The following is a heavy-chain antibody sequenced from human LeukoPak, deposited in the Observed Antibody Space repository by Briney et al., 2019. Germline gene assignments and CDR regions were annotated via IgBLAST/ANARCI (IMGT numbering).Heavy chain of an antibody. V-gene: IGHV3-49*04. CDR2: IRSKAYGGTT. CDR3: TRDRSSSWRDYFDY. CDR1: RFIFGAYG. D-gene: IGHD6-13*01. Sequence: QPGGSLKLSCAASRFIFGAYGMHWVRQAPGKGLEWVGFIRSKAYGGTTEYAASVKGRFTISRDDSKSIAYLQMNSLKTEDTAVYYCTRDRSSSWRDYFDYWGQGTLVTVSS. J-gene: IGHJ4*02.